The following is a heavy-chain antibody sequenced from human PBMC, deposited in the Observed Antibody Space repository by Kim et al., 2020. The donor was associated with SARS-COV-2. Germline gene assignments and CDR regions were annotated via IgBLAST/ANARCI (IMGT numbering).Heavy chain of an antibody. CDR1: GFTFSNAW. Sequence: GGSLRLSCAASGFTFSNAWMSWVRQAPGKGLEWVGRIKSKTDGGTTDYAAPVKGRFTISRDDSKNTLYLQMNSLKTEDTAVYYCTTMMSRPRWYFDLRGRGTLVTVSS. CDR3: TTMMSRPRWYFDL. J-gene: IGHJ2*01. D-gene: IGHD3-16*01. CDR2: IKSKTDGGTT. V-gene: IGHV3-15*01.